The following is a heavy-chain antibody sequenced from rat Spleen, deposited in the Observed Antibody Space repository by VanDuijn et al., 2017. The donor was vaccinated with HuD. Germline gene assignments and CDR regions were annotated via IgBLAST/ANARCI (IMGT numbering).Heavy chain of an antibody. V-gene: IGHV5-17*01. CDR2: ISYDGSST. Sequence: EVQLVESGGGLVQPGNSLKLSCAASGFTFSDYAMAWVRQSPKKGLERVATISYDGSSTYYRDSVRGRFTISRDNAKSALYLQMDSLRSEDTATYNCVRQRAHTMCPFDYWGQGAKVTVSS. CDR1: GFTFSDYA. D-gene: IGHD1-7*01. CDR3: VRQRAHTMCPFDY. J-gene: IGHJ2*01.